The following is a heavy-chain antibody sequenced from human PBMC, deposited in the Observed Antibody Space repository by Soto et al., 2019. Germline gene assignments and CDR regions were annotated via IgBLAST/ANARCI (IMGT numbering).Heavy chain of an antibody. J-gene: IGHJ6*02. CDR3: ARTGQCSGGSCYSLTSYYYYGMDV. Sequence: EVQLVESGGGLVQPGGSLRLSCAASGFTFSSYAMHWVRQAPGKGLEYVSAISSNGGSTYYANSVKGRFTISRDNSKNTLYLPMGSLRAEDMAVYYCARTGQCSGGSCYSLTSYYYYGMDVWGQGTTVTVSS. D-gene: IGHD2-15*01. CDR1: GFTFSSYA. CDR2: ISSNGGST. V-gene: IGHV3-64*01.